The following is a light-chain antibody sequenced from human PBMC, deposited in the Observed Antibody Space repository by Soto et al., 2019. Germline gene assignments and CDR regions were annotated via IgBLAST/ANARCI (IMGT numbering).Light chain of an antibody. V-gene: IGKV1-39*01. J-gene: IGKJ2*01. Sequence: DIHMSQSPSSLSAAVGDGVTITCRASQSISNYLNWYQQKPGKAPNLLIYIASNLHSGVPSRFSGSGSGTDFTLTISSLQPEDFATYYCQQSYSTPYTFGQGPKV. CDR1: QSISNY. CDR3: QQSYSTPYT. CDR2: IAS.